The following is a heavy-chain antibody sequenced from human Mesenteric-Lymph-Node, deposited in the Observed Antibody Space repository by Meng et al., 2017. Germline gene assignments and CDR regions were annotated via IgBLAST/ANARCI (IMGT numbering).Heavy chain of an antibody. J-gene: IGHJ6*02. Sequence: GGSLRLSCVASEFTFSSYWMTWVRQAPGKGLEWVAVTSYDERDKYYADSLKGRFTISRDNSKKTLYLQMNSLRPEDTAVYYCARARSVGSDSYTYYYYYSLDVWGQGTTVTVSS. D-gene: IGHD2-15*01. CDR1: EFTFSSYW. CDR3: ARARSVGSDSYTYYYYYSLDV. CDR2: TSYDERDK. V-gene: IGHV3-30*03.